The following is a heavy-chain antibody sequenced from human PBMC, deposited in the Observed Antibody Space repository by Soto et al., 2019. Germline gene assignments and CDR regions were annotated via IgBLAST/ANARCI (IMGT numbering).Heavy chain of an antibody. CDR2: INHRGSP. D-gene: IGHD3-22*01. CDR1: GGSFRGYY. V-gene: IGHV4-34*01. CDR3: AGGGSIVVATRRRMDV. J-gene: IGHJ6*03. Sequence: PSETLSLTCAVYGGSFRGYYWTWIRQTPGKGLEWIGEINHRGSPNYNPSLKSRVTMSVDTPNNQFSLQLSSVTVADTAFYYCAGGGSIVVATRRRMDVWGKGTTVTVSS.